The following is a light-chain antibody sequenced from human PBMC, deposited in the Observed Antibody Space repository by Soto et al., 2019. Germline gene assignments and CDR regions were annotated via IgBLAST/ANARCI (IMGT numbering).Light chain of an antibody. Sequence: EIVLTQSPGTLSLSPGERATLSCRASQSVSSSYLAWFQQKPGQAPRLLIYGASSRATGIPDRFSGSGSGTDFTLTISRLEPEDFAVYYCQQYGSSRGLTFGGGNKVEIK. J-gene: IGKJ4*01. V-gene: IGKV3-20*01. CDR1: QSVSSSY. CDR3: QQYGSSRGLT. CDR2: GAS.